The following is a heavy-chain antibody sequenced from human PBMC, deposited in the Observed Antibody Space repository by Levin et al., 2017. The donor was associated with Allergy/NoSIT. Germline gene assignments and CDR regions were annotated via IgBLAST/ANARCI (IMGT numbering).Heavy chain of an antibody. V-gene: IGHV5-51*01. D-gene: IGHD2-15*01. Sequence: GESLKISCQTSDYSFGNSWIAWVRQMPGKGLEWMGMINLRDSDVWYGPSFEGQVSISADSSVKTAYLDWSKVKASDTVTHYCARLLVQELFRSPYYQGLDGWGQGTTVTVSS. CDR3: ARLLVQELFRSPYYQGLDG. CDR2: INLRDSDV. J-gene: IGHJ6*02. CDR1: DYSFGNSW.